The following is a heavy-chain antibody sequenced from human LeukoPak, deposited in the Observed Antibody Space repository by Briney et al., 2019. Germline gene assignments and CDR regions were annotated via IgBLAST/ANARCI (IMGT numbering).Heavy chain of an antibody. Sequence: GGSLGLSCVASGFTFRSYGMHWVRQAPGKGLEWVAVISFDGSNKYYVDSVKGRFTISRDNSKNTFYLQMNSLRAEDTAVYYCAKEDSAWRHFDYWGQGTLVTVSS. CDR1: GFTFRSYG. J-gene: IGHJ4*02. CDR2: ISFDGSNK. CDR3: AKEDSAWRHFDY. D-gene: IGHD6-19*01. V-gene: IGHV3-30*18.